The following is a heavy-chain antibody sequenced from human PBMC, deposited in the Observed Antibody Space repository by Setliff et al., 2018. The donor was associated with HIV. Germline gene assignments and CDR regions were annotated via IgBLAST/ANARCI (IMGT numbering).Heavy chain of an antibody. Sequence: KPSETLSLTCAVSGGSMRSSGYSWTWIRQAPGKGLEWVGYIYYSGNAYYNPSLKSRVTISVDRSKNQFSLKLSSVTAADTAVYYCARRGDFFYYAMDVWGQGTTVTVSS. CDR3: ARRGDFFYYAMDV. V-gene: IGHV4-30-2*01. CDR2: IYYSGNA. J-gene: IGHJ6*02. CDR1: GGSMRSSGYS.